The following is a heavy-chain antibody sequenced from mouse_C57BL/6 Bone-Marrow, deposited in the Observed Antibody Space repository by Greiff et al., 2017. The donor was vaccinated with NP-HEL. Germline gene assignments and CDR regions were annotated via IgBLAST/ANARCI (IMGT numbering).Heavy chain of an antibody. Sequence: QVQLQQPGAELVMPGASVKLSCKASGYTFTSYWMHWVKQRPGQGLEWIGDIDPSDSYTNYNQKFKGKSTLTVDKSSSTAYMQLSSLTSEDSAVYDCVWICTVGLDAMDYWGQGTSVTVSA. D-gene: IGHD1-1*01. CDR2: IDPSDSYT. V-gene: IGHV1-69*01. CDR1: GYTFTSYW. J-gene: IGHJ4*01. CDR3: VWICTVGLDAMDY.